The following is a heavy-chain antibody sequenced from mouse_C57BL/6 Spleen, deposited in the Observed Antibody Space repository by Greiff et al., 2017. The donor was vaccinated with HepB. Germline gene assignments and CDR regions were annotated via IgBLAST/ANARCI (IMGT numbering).Heavy chain of an antibody. V-gene: IGHV2-5*01. CDR3: AKNFYYYGSSPSYWYFDV. CDR2: IWRGGST. Sequence: VKLEESGPGLVQPSQSLSITCTVSGFSLTSYGVHWVRQSPGKGLEWLGVIWRGGSTDYNAAFMSRLSITKDNSKSRVFFKMNSLQADDTAIYYCAKNFYYYGSSPSYWYFDVWGTGTTVTVSS. CDR1: GFSLTSYG. D-gene: IGHD1-1*01. J-gene: IGHJ1*03.